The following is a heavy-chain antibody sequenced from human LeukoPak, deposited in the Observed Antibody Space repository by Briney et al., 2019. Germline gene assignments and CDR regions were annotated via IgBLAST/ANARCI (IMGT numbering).Heavy chain of an antibody. V-gene: IGHV3-33*06. CDR2: IWYDGSNK. D-gene: IGHD6-19*01. J-gene: IGHJ6*02. Sequence: PGRSLRLSCAASGFTFSSYGMHWVRQAPGKGLEWVAVIWYDGSNKYYADSVKGRFTISRDNSKNTLYLQMNSLRAEDTAVYYCVKDVDSSGWPYYYYGMDVWGQGTTVTVSS. CDR1: GFTFSSYG. CDR3: VKDVDSSGWPYYYYGMDV.